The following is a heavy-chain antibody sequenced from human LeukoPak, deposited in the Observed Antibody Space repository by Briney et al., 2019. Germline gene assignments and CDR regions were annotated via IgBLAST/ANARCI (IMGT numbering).Heavy chain of an antibody. CDR2: FDPEDGET. CDR3: ATVGSGWYAAFDI. D-gene: IGHD6-19*01. J-gene: IGHJ3*02. Sequence: ASVKVSCKVSGYTLTELSMHWVRQAPGKGLEWMGGFDPEDGETIYAQKFQGRVTMTENTSTDTAYMELSSLRSEDTAVHYCATVGSGWYAAFDIRGQGTMVTVSS. V-gene: IGHV1-24*01. CDR1: GYTLTELS.